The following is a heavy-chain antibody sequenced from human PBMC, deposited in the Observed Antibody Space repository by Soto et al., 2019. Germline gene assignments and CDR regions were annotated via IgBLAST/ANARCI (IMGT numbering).Heavy chain of an antibody. Sequence: SQTLSLTCAISGDSVSSNSAAWNWIRQSPSRGLEWLGRTYYRSKWYNDYAVSVKSRITINPDTSKNQFSLQLNSVTPEDTAVYYCASSQLVRAYYYYGMDVWGQGTTVTVSS. V-gene: IGHV6-1*01. CDR3: ASSQLVRAYYYYGMDV. J-gene: IGHJ6*02. CDR2: TYYRSKWYN. D-gene: IGHD6-13*01. CDR1: GDSVSSNSAA.